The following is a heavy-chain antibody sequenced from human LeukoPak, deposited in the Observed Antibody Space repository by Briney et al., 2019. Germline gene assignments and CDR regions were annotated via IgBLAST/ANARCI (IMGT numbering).Heavy chain of an antibody. D-gene: IGHD3-10*01. CDR3: ARRGGAFDI. Sequence: PSETLSLTCTVSGGSISNIYWSWIRQPPGKGLEWIGYIYYSGSTNYNPSLKSRVTISVDTSKNQFSLKLSSVTAADTAVYYCARRGGAFDIWGQGTMVTVSS. V-gene: IGHV4-59*08. CDR1: GGSISNIY. CDR2: IYYSGST. J-gene: IGHJ3*02.